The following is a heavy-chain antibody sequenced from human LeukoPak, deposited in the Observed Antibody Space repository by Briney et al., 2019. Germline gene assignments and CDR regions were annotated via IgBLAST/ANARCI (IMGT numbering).Heavy chain of an antibody. V-gene: IGHV3-23*01. Sequence: PGGSLRLSCAASGFTFSSYAMSWVRQAPGKGLEWVAAISGSGGSTYYADSVKGRFTISRDNSKNTLYLQMNSERAEDTAVYYCAKRSDWLSYYFDYWGQGTLVTVSS. CDR3: AKRSDWLSYYFDY. J-gene: IGHJ4*02. CDR2: ISGSGGST. D-gene: IGHD3/OR15-3a*01. CDR1: GFTFSSYA.